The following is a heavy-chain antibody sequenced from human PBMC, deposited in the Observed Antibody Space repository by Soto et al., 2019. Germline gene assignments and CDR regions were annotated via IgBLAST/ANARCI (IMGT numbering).Heavy chain of an antibody. Sequence: SETLSLTCTVSGGSISSGDYYWSWIRQPPGKGLKWIGYIYYSGSTYYNPSLKSRVTISVDTSKNQFSLKLSSVTAADAAVYYCARELTMVRGVIDYWGQGTLVTVSS. D-gene: IGHD3-10*01. V-gene: IGHV4-30-4*01. J-gene: IGHJ4*02. CDR3: ARELTMVRGVIDY. CDR1: GGSISSGDYY. CDR2: IYYSGST.